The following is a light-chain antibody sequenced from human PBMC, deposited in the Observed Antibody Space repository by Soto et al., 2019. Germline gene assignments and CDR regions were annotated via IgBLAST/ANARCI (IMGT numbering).Light chain of an antibody. CDR1: QSISSW. Sequence: DIPMTQSPSTLSASVGDRVTITCRASQSISSWLAWYQQKPGQAPKLLIYDASSLATGVPATFSGSGSGTEFILTISSLQPDDFATYYCQLYNSYSTYTFGQGTKLEIK. J-gene: IGKJ1*01. V-gene: IGKV1-5*01. CDR2: DAS. CDR3: QLYNSYSTYT.